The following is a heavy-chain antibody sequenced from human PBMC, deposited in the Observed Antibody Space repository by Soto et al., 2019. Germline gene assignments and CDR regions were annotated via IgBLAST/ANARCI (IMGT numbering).Heavy chain of an antibody. J-gene: IGHJ5*02. CDR1: GFSLITVLIG. CDR3: VRIRCRSDGSFDP. Sequence: SGPTLVNPTQTLTLTFTFSGFSLITVLIGVSWIRQPPGKALEWLALIDWDDDKYYSTSLKTRITISKDTSKNQVVLTMTNMDPVDTATYYCVRIRCRSDGSFDPGGQGTLVT. D-gene: IGHD6-19*01. CDR2: IDWDDDK. V-gene: IGHV2-70*01.